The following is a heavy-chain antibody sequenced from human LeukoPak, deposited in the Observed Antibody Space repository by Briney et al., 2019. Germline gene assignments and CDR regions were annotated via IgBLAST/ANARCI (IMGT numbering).Heavy chain of an antibody. CDR1: GYTFTSYA. CDR3: ARDRRIAAAEGDAFDI. Sequence: ASVKVSCKASGYTFTSYAMNWVRQAPGQGLEWMGWINTNTGNPTYAQGFTGRFVFSLDTSVSTAYLQISSLKAEDTAVYYCARDRRIAAAEGDAFDIWGQGTMVTVSS. CDR2: INTNTGNP. V-gene: IGHV7-4-1*02. D-gene: IGHD6-13*01. J-gene: IGHJ3*02.